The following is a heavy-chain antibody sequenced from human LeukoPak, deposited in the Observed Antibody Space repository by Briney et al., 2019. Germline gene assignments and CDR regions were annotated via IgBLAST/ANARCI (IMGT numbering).Heavy chain of an antibody. Sequence: SETLSLTCTVSGGSISSYYWSWIRQPPGKGLEWIGYIYYSGSTNYNPSLESRVTISVDTSKNQFSLKLSSVTAADTAVYYCARHVGPRDRDAFDTWGQGTMVTVSS. J-gene: IGHJ3*02. CDR1: GGSISSYY. CDR3: ARHVGPRDRDAFDT. V-gene: IGHV4-59*08. CDR2: IYYSGST. D-gene: IGHD5-24*01.